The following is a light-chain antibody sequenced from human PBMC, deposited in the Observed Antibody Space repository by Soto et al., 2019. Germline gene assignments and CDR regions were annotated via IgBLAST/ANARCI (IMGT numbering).Light chain of an antibody. J-gene: IGKJ4*01. V-gene: IGKV2-28*01. CDR2: MGS. CDR1: QSLLHSDGYNY. CDR3: LQALQTPLT. Sequence: DIVMTQSPLSLPVTPGEPASISCRSSQSLLHSDGYNYLDWFLQRPGQSPQLLIYMGSSRASGAPDRFSGSGYGTDFTLKISRVEAEDVGVYYCLQALQTPLTFGGGTKVDIK.